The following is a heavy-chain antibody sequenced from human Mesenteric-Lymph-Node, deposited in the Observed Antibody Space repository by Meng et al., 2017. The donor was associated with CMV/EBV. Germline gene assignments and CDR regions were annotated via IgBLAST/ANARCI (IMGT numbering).Heavy chain of an antibody. CDR1: GFTFSNYD. CDR3: ARDLLPIV. CDR2: VNSDGSTT. J-gene: IGHJ4*02. D-gene: IGHD2-15*01. Sequence: GESLKISCAASGFTFSNYDMTWVRQAPGKGLVWVSCVNSDGSTTSYADSVKGRFTISRDNAKNTLYLQINSLRAEDTAVYYCARDLLPIVWGQGTLVTVSS. V-gene: IGHV3-74*01.